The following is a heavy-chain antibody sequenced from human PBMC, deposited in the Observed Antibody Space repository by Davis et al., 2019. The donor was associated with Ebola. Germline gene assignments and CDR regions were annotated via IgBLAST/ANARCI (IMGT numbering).Heavy chain of an antibody. CDR1: GFTVSSNY. CDR2: ISGSGGST. V-gene: IGHV3-23*01. Sequence: GESLKISCAASGFTVSSNYMSWVRQAPGKGLEWVSAISGSGGSTYYADSVKGRFTISRDNSKNTLYLQMNSLRAEDTAVYYCTATVIKITYYYDSSGYYSDYWGQGTLVTVSS. CDR3: TATVIKITYYYDSSGYYSDY. J-gene: IGHJ4*02. D-gene: IGHD3-22*01.